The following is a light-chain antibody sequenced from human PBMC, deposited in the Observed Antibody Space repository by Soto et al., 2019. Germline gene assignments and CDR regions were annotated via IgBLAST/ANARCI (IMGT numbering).Light chain of an antibody. CDR1: QSVSSY. J-gene: IGKJ4*01. V-gene: IGKV3-11*01. CDR2: DAS. Sequence: DIVLTQSPATLSLSPGERATLSCRASQSVSSYLAWYQQKPGQAPRLLIYDASNRATGIPARFSGSGSGTDITLTISSLEPEDFAFYYCQQRSNWPLTFGGGTKVEIK. CDR3: QQRSNWPLT.